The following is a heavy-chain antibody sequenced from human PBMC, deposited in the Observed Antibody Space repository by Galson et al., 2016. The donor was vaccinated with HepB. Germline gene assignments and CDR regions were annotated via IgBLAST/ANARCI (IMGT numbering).Heavy chain of an antibody. Sequence: LSLTCTVSGGAITAGRYYWSWLRQPAGKGLEWIGRISTTGDTNYNSSLKSPVTISLDASANQFYLTLGSVTAADTAVYYCAREMGSWSQGTLVTVSS. CDR3: AREMGS. CDR2: ISTTGDT. V-gene: IGHV4-61*02. CDR1: GGAITAGRYY. J-gene: IGHJ5*02. D-gene: IGHD3-16*01.